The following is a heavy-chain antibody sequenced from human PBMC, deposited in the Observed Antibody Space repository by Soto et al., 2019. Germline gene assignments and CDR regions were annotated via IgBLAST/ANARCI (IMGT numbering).Heavy chain of an antibody. J-gene: IGHJ6*02. D-gene: IGHD1-20*01. V-gene: IGHV3-23*01. CDR1: GFTFSGYA. CDR2: ISGSGGST. CDR3: AKGAFITGLYYYYYGMDV. Sequence: EVQLLESGGGLVQPGGSLRLSCAASGFTFSGYAMNWVRQAPGKGLEWVSGISGSGGSTYYADSVKGRFTISRDTYKNTLYLQMNSLRAEDTAVYYCAKGAFITGLYYYYYGMDVWGQGTTVTVSS.